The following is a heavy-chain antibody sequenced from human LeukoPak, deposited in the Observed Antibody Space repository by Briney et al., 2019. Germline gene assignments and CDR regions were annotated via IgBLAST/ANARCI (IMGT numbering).Heavy chain of an antibody. CDR2: IYYSGGT. J-gene: IGHJ6*02. Sequence: SETLSLTCTVSCGSISSYYWSWIRQPPGQVLEWIGYIYYSGGTNYNPSLKSRVTISVDTSKKQFSLKLTSVTAADTALYYCARIMDTAWGMDVWGQGTTVTVSS. CDR3: ARIMDTAWGMDV. D-gene: IGHD2-8*01. V-gene: IGHV4-59*01. CDR1: CGSISSYY.